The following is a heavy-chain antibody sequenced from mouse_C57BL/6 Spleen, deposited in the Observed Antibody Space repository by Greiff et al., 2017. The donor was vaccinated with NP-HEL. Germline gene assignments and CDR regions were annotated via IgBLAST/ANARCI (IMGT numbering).Heavy chain of an antibody. Sequence: EVQVVESGGGLVQPGGSLSLSCAASGFTFTDYYMSWVRQPPGKALEWLGFIRNKANGYTTEYSASVKGRFTISRDNSQSILYLQMNALGAEDSATYYCARYGDYDFMDYWGQGTSVTVSS. J-gene: IGHJ4*01. CDR2: IRNKANGYTT. CDR3: ARYGDYDFMDY. CDR1: GFTFTDYY. D-gene: IGHD2-4*01. V-gene: IGHV7-3*01.